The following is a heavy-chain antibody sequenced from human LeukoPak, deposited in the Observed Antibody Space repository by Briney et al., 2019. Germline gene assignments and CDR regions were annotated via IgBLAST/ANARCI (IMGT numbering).Heavy chain of an antibody. V-gene: IGHV4-4*02. D-gene: IGHD6-19*01. J-gene: IGHJ4*02. CDR3: ATKGVAAAGTPFDL. CDR2: IHHRGSA. Sequence: PEGSLRLSCAASGFTFSSYAMSWVRQAPGKGLEWIGEIHHRGSANYNPSLKSRVIISVDKSENQFSLKLTSVTAADTAVYYCATKGVAAAGTPFDLWGQGILVTVSS. CDR1: GFTFSSYA.